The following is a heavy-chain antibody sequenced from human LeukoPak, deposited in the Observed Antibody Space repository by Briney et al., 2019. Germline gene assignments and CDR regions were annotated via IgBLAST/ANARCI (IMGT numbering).Heavy chain of an antibody. D-gene: IGHD6-13*01. CDR3: ARDWYFVDDDAFDI. CDR1: GFTFSNYC. V-gene: IGHV3-33*01. CDR2: IWYDGSNK. Sequence: GGSLRLSCAGSGFTFSNYCMHWVRQAPGKGLEWVAVIWYDGSNKYYADSVKGRFTISRDNSKNTLFLQMNSLRAEDTAVYYCARDWYFVDDDAFDIWGQGTMVTVSS. J-gene: IGHJ3*02.